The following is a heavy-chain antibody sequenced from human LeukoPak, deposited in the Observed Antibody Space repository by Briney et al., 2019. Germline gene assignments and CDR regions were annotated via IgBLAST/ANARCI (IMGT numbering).Heavy chain of an antibody. D-gene: IGHD2-8*01. Sequence: TGGSLRLSCAASGFTFRTYAMSWVRQAPGKGLEWVSGISGSGATTHYADSVKGRFTISRDNSKNTLHLQMNSLRAEVTAAYLDPKEGHGYCSNRICSSRVVAAIDWWGQGTLVTVAS. CDR3: PKEGHGYCSNRICSSRVVAAIDW. CDR1: GFTFRTYA. CDR2: ISGSGATT. J-gene: IGHJ4*02. V-gene: IGHV3-23*01.